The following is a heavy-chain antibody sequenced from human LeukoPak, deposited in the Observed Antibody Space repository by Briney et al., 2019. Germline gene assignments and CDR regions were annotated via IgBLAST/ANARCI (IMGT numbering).Heavy chain of an antibody. CDR2: IYYSGST. CDR3: ARWGMYYDFWSGNDAFDI. Sequence: SETLSLTCTVSGGSISSSSYYWGWIRQPPGKGLEWIGSIYYSGSTYYNPSLKSRVTISVDTSKNQFSLKLSSVTAADTAVYYCARWGMYYDFWSGNDAFDIWGQGTMVTVSS. D-gene: IGHD3-3*01. CDR1: GGSISSSSYY. J-gene: IGHJ3*02. V-gene: IGHV4-39*01.